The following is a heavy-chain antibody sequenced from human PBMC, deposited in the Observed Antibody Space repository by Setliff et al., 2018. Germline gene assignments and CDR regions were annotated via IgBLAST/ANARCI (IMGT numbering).Heavy chain of an antibody. Sequence: ASVKVSCKASGYTFIVYGMSWVRQYPGQSLEWMGWSNTHTGNPAYAQGFTGRFVFSLDTSVSTAYLQISSLKADDTALYYFATVSLVAAGTGHWRQGTMGAASS. J-gene: IGHJ4*02. CDR1: GYTFIVYG. D-gene: IGHD6-13*01. V-gene: IGHV7-4-1*02. CDR2: SNTHTGNP. CDR3: ATVSLVAAGTGH.